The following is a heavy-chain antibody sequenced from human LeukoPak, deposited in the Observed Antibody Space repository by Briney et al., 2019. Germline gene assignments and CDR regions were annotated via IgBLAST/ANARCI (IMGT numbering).Heavy chain of an antibody. CDR3: VSLLRDPYDYVWGSYRDY. J-gene: IGHJ4*02. CDR1: GFRFSEYY. V-gene: IGHV3-11*04. D-gene: IGHD3-16*02. CDR2: ISSSRTTI. Sequence: PGGSLRLSCAASGFRFSEYYMSWIRQAPGKGLEWISYISSSRTTIYYADSVKGRFTISRDNAKNSLYLQMNSLRAEDTAVYYCVSLLRDPYDYVWGSYRDYWGQGTLVTVSS.